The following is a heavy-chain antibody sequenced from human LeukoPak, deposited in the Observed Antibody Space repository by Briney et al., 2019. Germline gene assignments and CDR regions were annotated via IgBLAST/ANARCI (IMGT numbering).Heavy chain of an antibody. CDR3: ARADSSSWLYYFDY. Sequence: SETLSLTCTVSGGSISSSSYYWGWIRQPPEKGLEWIGSIYYSGSTYYNPSLKSRVTISVDTSKNQFSLKLSSVTAADTAVYYCARADSSSWLYYFDYWGQGTLVTVSS. D-gene: IGHD6-13*01. J-gene: IGHJ4*02. CDR1: GGSISSSSYY. CDR2: IYYSGST. V-gene: IGHV4-39*07.